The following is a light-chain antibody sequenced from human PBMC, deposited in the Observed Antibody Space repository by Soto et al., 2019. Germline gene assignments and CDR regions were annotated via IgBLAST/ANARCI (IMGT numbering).Light chain of an antibody. Sequence: EIVMTQSPATLSVSPGERATLSCRASQSVSRNLAWYQQKPGQAPGLLIYGASTRATGIPARFSASGSGTEFTLTISSLQSGDFAVYYCQQYNSWTPLTFGGGTKVEIK. V-gene: IGKV3-15*01. CDR1: QSVSRN. CDR2: GAS. J-gene: IGKJ4*01. CDR3: QQYNSWTPLT.